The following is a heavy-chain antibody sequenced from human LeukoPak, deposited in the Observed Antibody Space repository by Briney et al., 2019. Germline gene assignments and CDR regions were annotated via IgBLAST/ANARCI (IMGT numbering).Heavy chain of an antibody. V-gene: IGHV1-8*02. J-gene: IGHJ3*02. CDR2: MNPNSGNT. CDR1: GGTFSSYA. CDR3: ASSGYSSRDAFDI. Sequence: ASVKVSCKASGGTFSSYAINWVRQATGQGLEWMGWMNPNSGNTGYAQKFQGRVTMTRNTSISTAYMELSSLRSEDTAVYYCASSGYSSRDAFDIWGQGTMVTVSS. D-gene: IGHD3-22*01.